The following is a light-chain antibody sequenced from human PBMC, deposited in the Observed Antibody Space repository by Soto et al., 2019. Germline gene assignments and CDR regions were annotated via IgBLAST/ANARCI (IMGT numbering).Light chain of an antibody. V-gene: IGLV2-11*01. CDR3: CSYAGSYTDV. CDR1: SSDVGGYGY. Sequence: QSALTQPRSVSGSPGQSVTISCTGTSSDVGGYGYVSWYQQHPGKAPKLMIYDVDERPSGVPGRFSGSKSGNTASLTISGHQAEDEADYYCCSYAGSYTDVFGSGTKVIVL. J-gene: IGLJ1*01. CDR2: DVD.